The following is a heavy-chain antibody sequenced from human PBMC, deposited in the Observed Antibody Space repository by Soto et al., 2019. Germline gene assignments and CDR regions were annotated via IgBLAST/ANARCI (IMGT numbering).Heavy chain of an antibody. J-gene: IGHJ6*02. CDR3: AKSLAMSWDYYGMDV. V-gene: IGHV3-30*18. D-gene: IGHD2-2*01. CDR2: ISYDGSNK. CDR1: GFTFSSYG. Sequence: GGSLRLSCAASGFTFSSYGMHWVRQAPGKGLEWVAVISYDGSNKYYADSVKGRFTISRDNSKNTLYLQMNSPRAEDTAVYYCAKSLAMSWDYYGMDVWGQGTTVTVSS.